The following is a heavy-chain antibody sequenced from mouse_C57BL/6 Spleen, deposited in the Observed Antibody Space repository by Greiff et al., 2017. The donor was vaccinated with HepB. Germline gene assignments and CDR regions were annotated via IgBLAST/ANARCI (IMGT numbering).Heavy chain of an antibody. D-gene: IGHD2-2*01. J-gene: IGHJ4*01. V-gene: IGHV1-58*01. CDR1: GYTFTSYG. CDR2: IYIGNGYT. Sequence: EVKLMESGAELVRPGSSVKMSCKTSGYTFTSYGINWVKQRPGQGLEWIGYIYIGNGYTEYNEKFKGKATLTSDTSSSTAYMQLSSLTSEDSAIYFCARSGTMVTTGAMDYWGQGTSVTVSS. CDR3: ARSGTMVTTGAMDY.